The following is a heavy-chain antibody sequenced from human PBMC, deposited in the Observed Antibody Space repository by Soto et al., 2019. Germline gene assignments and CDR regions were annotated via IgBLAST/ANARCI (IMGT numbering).Heavy chain of an antibody. CDR1: GGSFIGYY. J-gene: IGHJ3*02. V-gene: IGHV4-34*01. CDR2: INHSGST. D-gene: IGHD3-22*01. CDR3: ARADPYYYDSSGYSSSGAFDI. Sequence: KASETLSLTCAVSGGSFIGYYWSWIRQPPGKGLEWIGEINHSGSTNYNPSLKSRVTISVDTSKNQFSLKLSSVTAADTAVYYCARADPYYYDSSGYSSSGAFDIWGQGTMVTVSS.